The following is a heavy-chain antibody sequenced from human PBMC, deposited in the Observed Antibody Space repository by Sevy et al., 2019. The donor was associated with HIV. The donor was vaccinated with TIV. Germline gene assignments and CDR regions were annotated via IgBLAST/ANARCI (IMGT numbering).Heavy chain of an antibody. V-gene: IGHV3-33*01. CDR3: ARDLEFYDSGDYGPAFMPDF. J-gene: IGHJ4*01. Sequence: GGSLRLSCAASGLTPSTYGIHWVRQAPGKGLEWVAVIGYDGNNKFYADSVKGRFTISRDIAKNTLHLQMNSLRAEDTAVYYCARDLEFYDSGDYGPAFMPDFWGHGTLVTVSS. CDR2: IGYDGNNK. D-gene: IGHD4-17*01. CDR1: GLTPSTYG.